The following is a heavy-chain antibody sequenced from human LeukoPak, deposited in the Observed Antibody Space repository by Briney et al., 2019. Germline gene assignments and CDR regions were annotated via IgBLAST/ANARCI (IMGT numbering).Heavy chain of an antibody. CDR3: ARADTAILYWYFDL. J-gene: IGHJ2*01. V-gene: IGHV4-59*01. CDR1: GGSISSYY. Sequence: SETLSLTCTVSGGSISSYYWSWIRQPPGKGLEWIGYIYYSGSTNYNPSLKSRVTISVDTSKNQFSLKLSSVTAADTAVYYCARADTAILYWYFDLWGRGTLVTVSS. D-gene: IGHD5-18*01. CDR2: IYYSGST.